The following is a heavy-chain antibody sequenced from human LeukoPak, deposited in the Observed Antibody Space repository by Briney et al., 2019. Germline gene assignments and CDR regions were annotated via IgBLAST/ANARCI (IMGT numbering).Heavy chain of an antibody. CDR2: INPNSGGT. Sequence: ASVKVSCKASGYTFTGYYMHWVRQAPGQGLEWMGWINPNSGGTNYAQKLQGRVTMTTDTSTSTAYMELRSLRSDDTAVYYCARERWLAAAENDYYYMDVWGKGTTVTISS. CDR1: GYTFTGYY. J-gene: IGHJ6*03. CDR3: ARERWLAAAENDYYYMDV. V-gene: IGHV1-2*02. D-gene: IGHD6-13*01.